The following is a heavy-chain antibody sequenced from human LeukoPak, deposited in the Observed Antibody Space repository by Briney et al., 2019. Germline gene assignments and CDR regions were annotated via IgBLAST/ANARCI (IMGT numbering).Heavy chain of an antibody. Sequence: SETLSLTCAVYGGSFSGYYWSWIRQPPGKGLEWIGEINHSGSTNYNPSLKSRVTISVDTSKNQFSLKLSSVTAADTAVYYCVRNRYYYGSRNYGVPNWFDPWGQGTLVTVSS. CDR3: VRNRYYYGSRNYGVPNWFDP. CDR1: GGSFSGYY. D-gene: IGHD3-10*01. J-gene: IGHJ5*02. V-gene: IGHV4-34*01. CDR2: INHSGST.